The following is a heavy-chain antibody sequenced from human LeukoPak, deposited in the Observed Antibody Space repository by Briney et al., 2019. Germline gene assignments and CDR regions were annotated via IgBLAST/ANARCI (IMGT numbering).Heavy chain of an antibody. J-gene: IGHJ4*02. CDR1: GGSISSGSYY. CDR3: ARSGSSIAARRAKRYYFDY. D-gene: IGHD6-6*01. Sequence: SQTLSLTCTVSGGSISSGSYYWSWIRQPAGKGLEWIGRIYTSGSTNYNPSLKSRVTISVDTSKNQFSLKLSSVTPADTAVYYCARSGSSIAARRAKRYYFDYWGQGALVTVSS. V-gene: IGHV4-61*02. CDR2: IYTSGST.